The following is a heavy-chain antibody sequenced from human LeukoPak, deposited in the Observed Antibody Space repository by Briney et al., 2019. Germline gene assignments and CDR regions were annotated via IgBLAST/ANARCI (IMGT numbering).Heavy chain of an antibody. CDR3: TRDALYGDPSYDYMDV. J-gene: IGHJ6*03. CDR1: GFTFNGFW. CDR2: IKQDGSDI. Sequence: PGGSLRLSCAASGFTFNGFWMSWVRQAPGKGLEWVANIKQDGSDIYYLGSVRGRFTISRDNAMNSLYLQMNSLRAEDTAVYYCTRDALYGDPSYDYMDVWGKGTTVTVSS. D-gene: IGHD4-17*01. V-gene: IGHV3-7*01.